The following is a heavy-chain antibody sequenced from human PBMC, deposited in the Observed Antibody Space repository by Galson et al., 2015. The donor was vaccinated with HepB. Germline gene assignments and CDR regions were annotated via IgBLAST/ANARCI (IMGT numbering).Heavy chain of an antibody. CDR1: GYTFTSYG. CDR2: ISAYNGNT. Sequence: SCKASGYTFTSYGISWVRQAPGQGLEWMGWISAYNGNTNYAQKLQGRVTMTTDTSTSTAYMELRSLRSDDTAVYYCARAYYYDSSGYYFRAFFDYWGQGTLVTVSS. D-gene: IGHD3-22*01. J-gene: IGHJ4*02. CDR3: ARAYYYDSSGYYFRAFFDY. V-gene: IGHV1-18*04.